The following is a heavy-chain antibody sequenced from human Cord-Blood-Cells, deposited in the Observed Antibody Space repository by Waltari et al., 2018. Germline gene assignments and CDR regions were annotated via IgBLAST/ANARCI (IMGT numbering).Heavy chain of an antibody. CDR3: ARQTVTGQLVFDY. J-gene: IGHJ4*02. Sequence: IGSIYYSGSTYYNPSLKSRVTISVDTSKNQFSLKLSSVTAADTAVYYCARQTVTGQLVFDYWDQGTLVTVSS. CDR2: IYYSGST. V-gene: IGHV4-39*01. D-gene: IGHD6-6*01.